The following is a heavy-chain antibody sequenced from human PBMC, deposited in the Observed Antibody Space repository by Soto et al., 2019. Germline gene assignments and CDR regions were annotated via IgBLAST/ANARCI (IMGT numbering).Heavy chain of an antibody. Sequence: SETLSLTCAVYGGSFSGYYWSWIRQPPGRGLEWIGEINHSGSTNYNPSLKSRVTISVDTSKNQFSLKLSSVTAADTAVYYCARVLIVATTTPRGRPFDKLFSLWAQGTPVPVSS. V-gene: IGHV4-34*01. CDR2: INHSGST. J-gene: IGHJ4*02. D-gene: IGHD5-12*01. CDR1: GGSFSGYY. CDR3: ARVLIVATTTPRGRPFDKLFSL.